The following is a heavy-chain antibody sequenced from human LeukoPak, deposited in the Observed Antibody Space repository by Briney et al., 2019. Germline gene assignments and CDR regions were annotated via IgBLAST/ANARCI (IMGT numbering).Heavy chain of an antibody. D-gene: IGHD6-13*01. Sequence: SVKVSCKSSGFTFTSSAVQWVRQARGQRLEWIGWIVVGSGNTNYAQKFQERVTITRDMSTSTAYMELSSLRSEDTAVYYCAAGPQGQQLVYWFDPWGQGTLVTVSS. CDR2: IVVGSGNT. J-gene: IGHJ5*02. CDR3: AAGPQGQQLVYWFDP. V-gene: IGHV1-58*01. CDR1: GFTFTSSA.